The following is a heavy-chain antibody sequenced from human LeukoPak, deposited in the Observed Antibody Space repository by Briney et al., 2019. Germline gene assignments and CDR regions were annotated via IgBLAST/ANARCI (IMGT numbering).Heavy chain of an antibody. CDR2: INHSGST. J-gene: IGHJ4*02. CDR1: GGSFSGYY. D-gene: IGHD6-19*01. Sequence: SETLSLTCAVYGGSFSGYYWSWIRQPPGKGLEWIGEINHSGSTNYNPSLKSRVTISVDTSKNQFSLKLSSATAADTAVYYCARGADSSGRFDYWGQGTLVTVSS. V-gene: IGHV4-34*01. CDR3: ARGADSSGRFDY.